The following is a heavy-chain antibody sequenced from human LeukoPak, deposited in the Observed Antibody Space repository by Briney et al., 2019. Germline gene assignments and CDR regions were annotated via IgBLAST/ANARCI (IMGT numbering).Heavy chain of an antibody. CDR3: ARGRFLEWLTTYYYSYGMDV. D-gene: IGHD3-3*01. CDR1: GFTFSSYA. CDR2: ISHDGSNK. J-gene: IGHJ6*02. Sequence: PGGSLRLSCAASGFTFSSYAMHWVRQAPGKGLEWVAVISHDGSNKYYADSVKGRFTISRDNSNNTLYLQMNSLRAEDTAVYYCARGRFLEWLTTYYYSYGMDVWGQGPTVTVSS. V-gene: IGHV3-30-3*01.